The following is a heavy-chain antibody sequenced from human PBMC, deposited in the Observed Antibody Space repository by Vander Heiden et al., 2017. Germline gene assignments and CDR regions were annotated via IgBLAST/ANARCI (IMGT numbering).Heavy chain of an antibody. CDR1: GYTFIVYY. J-gene: IGHJ5*02. D-gene: IGHD6-13*01. CDR3: ARAYGGSSEVADWFDP. Sequence: VQLVQSGPEVKKPGASVKVSCKASGYTFIVYYIYWVRQAPGQGLEWMGRINPNSGGTNYAQKLQGRVTMTRDTSITTAYMELSNLKSDDTAVYFCARAYGGSSEVADWFDPWGQGTMVTVSS. CDR2: INPNSGGT. V-gene: IGHV1-2*06.